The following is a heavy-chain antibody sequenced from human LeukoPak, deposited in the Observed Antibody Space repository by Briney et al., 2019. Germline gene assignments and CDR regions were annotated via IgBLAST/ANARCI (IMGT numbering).Heavy chain of an antibody. CDR2: IYSGGST. J-gene: IGHJ4*02. CDR1: GFTVSSNY. V-gene: IGHV3-53*01. CDR3: ARTSVGTATDYFDY. D-gene: IGHD2-15*01. Sequence: QPGGSLRLSCAASGFTVSSNYMSWVRQAPGKELEWVSIIYSGGSTYYADSVQGRFTISRDNSKNTLYLQINSLRAEDTALYYCARTSVGTATDYFDYWGQGTLVTVSS.